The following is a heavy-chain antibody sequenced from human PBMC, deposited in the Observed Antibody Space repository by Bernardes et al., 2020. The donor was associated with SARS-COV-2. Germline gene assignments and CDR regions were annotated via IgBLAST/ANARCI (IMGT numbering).Heavy chain of an antibody. CDR2: ISGSGDAT. CDR3: AKDYSVIGQAVYYYGLDV. Sequence: GGSLRLSCAASGFTFSSYAMSWVRQAPGKGLEWVSTISGSGDATYYADSVKGRFTISRDNSKNTLYLQMNSLRAEDTAVYYCAKDYSVIGQAVYYYGLDVCGQGTTVTVFS. D-gene: IGHD4-4*01. CDR1: GFTFSSYA. J-gene: IGHJ6*02. V-gene: IGHV3-23*01.